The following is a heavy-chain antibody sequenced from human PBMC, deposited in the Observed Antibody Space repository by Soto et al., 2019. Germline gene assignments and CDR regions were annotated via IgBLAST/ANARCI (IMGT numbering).Heavy chain of an antibody. CDR2: IIPILGIA. CDR1: GGTFSSYT. Sequence: QVQLVQSGAEVKKPGSSVKVSCKASGGTFSSYTISWVRQAPGQGLEWMGRIIPILGIANYAQKFQGRVTITADKSTSTAYMELSSLGSEDTAVYYCARVPSPVGYFQHWGQGTLVTVSS. CDR3: ARVPSPVGYFQH. D-gene: IGHD2-15*01. J-gene: IGHJ1*01. V-gene: IGHV1-69*02.